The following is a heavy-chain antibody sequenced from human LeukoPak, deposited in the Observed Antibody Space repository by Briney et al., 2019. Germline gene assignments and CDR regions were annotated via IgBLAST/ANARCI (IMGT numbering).Heavy chain of an antibody. V-gene: IGHV4-34*01. CDR2: IYYSGST. Sequence: PSETLSLTCAVYGGSFSGYYWSWIRQPPGKGLEWIGSIYYSGSTYYNPSLKSRVTISVDTSKNQFSLKLSSVTAADTAVYYCARRWIQLWFDYWGQGTLVTVSS. CDR1: GGSFSGYY. J-gene: IGHJ5*01. CDR3: ARRWIQLWFDY. D-gene: IGHD5-18*01.